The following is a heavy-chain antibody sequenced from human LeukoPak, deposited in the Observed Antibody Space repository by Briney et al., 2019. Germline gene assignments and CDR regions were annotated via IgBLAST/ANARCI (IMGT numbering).Heavy chain of an antibody. CDR1: GFTFSSYS. CDR3: ASAELTGYVNADY. CDR2: ISSSSSTI. J-gene: IGHJ4*02. Sequence: GGSLRLSCAASGFTFSSYSMNWVRQAPGKGLEWVSYISSSSSTIYYADSEEGRFTISRDNAKNSLYLQMNSLRAEDTAVYYCASAELTGYVNADYWGQGTLVTVSS. D-gene: IGHD7-27*01. V-gene: IGHV3-48*01.